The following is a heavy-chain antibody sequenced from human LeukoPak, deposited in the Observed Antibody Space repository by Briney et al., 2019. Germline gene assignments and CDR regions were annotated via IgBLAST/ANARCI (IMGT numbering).Heavy chain of an antibody. D-gene: IGHD2-2*01. CDR2: IIPIFGTA. CDR1: GGTFSSYA. V-gene: IGHV1-69*13. CDR3: AVEDIVVVPAAPRTGYYYYGMDV. Sequence: ASVKVSCKASGGTFSSYAISWVRQAPGQGLEWMGGIIPIFGTANYAQKFQGRVTITADESTSTAYMELSSLRSEDTAVYYCAVEDIVVVPAAPRTGYYYYGMDVWGQGTTVTVSS. J-gene: IGHJ6*02.